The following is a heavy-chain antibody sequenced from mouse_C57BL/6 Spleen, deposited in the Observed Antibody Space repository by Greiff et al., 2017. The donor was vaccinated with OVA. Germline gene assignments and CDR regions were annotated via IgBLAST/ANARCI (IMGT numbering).Heavy chain of an antibody. Sequence: VQLQQSGAELVRPGASVTLSCKASGYTFTDYEMHWVKQTPVHGLEWIGAIDPETGGTAYNQKFKGKAILTADKSSSTAYMELRSLTSEDSAVYYCTNYYGSSFFDVWGTGTTVTVSS. CDR1: GYTFTDYE. J-gene: IGHJ1*03. D-gene: IGHD1-1*01. V-gene: IGHV1-15*01. CDR3: TNYYGSSFFDV. CDR2: IDPETGGT.